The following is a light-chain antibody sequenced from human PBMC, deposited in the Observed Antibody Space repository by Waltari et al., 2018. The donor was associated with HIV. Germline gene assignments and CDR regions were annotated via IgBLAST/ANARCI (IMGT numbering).Light chain of an antibody. CDR3: QQRSNWPPGLT. J-gene: IGKJ4*01. Sequence: IVLTQSPATLSLSPGERATLSCRASQSVSNYLAWYQKKPGQAPRLLIYETSSRATGIPARISGGGSGTNFTLTISSLEPEDFAVYYCQQRSNWPPGLTFGGGTTVEVK. CDR1: QSVSNY. V-gene: IGKV3-11*01. CDR2: ETS.